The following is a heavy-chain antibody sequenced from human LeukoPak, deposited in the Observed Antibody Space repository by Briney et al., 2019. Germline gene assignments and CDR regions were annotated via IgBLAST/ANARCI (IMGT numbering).Heavy chain of an antibody. CDR2: ISSSSSYI. CDR1: GFTFSSYS. V-gene: IGHV3-21*01. Sequence: GGSLRLSCAASGFTFSSYSMNWVRQAPGKGLEWVSSISSSSSYIYYADSVKGRFTISRDNAQNSLYLQMNSLRAEDTAVYYCARASSHYYGSGSYLDFDYWGQGTLVTVSS. J-gene: IGHJ4*02. D-gene: IGHD3-10*01. CDR3: ARASSHYYGSGSYLDFDY.